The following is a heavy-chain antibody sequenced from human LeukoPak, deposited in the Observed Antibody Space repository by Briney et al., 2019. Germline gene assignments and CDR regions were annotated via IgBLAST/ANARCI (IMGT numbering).Heavy chain of an antibody. CDR3: VRAKKYYYDGGGPYDS. CDR2: IYYSGST. CDR1: GGSISSDDYY. D-gene: IGHD3-22*01. Sequence: PSETLSLTCTVSGGSISSDDYYWSWIRQPPGKGLEWIGYIYYSGSTYYNPSLKSRVTISVDTSKNQFALKLSSVTAADTAVYYCVRAKKYYYDGGGPYDSWGQGTLVTVSS. J-gene: IGHJ4*02. V-gene: IGHV4-30-4*01.